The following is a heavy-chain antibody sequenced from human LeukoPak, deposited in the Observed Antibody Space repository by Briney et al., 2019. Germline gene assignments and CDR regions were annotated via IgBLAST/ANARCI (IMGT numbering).Heavy chain of an antibody. CDR3: ARDPDSGSYLQGLDY. D-gene: IGHD1-26*01. Sequence: GGSLRLSCAASGSTFSSYAMHWVRQAPGKGLEWVAVISYDGSNKYYADSVKGRFTISRDNSKNTLYLQMNSLRAEDTAVYYCARDPDSGSYLQGLDYWGQGTLVTVSS. V-gene: IGHV3-30*04. CDR1: GSTFSSYA. CDR2: ISYDGSNK. J-gene: IGHJ4*02.